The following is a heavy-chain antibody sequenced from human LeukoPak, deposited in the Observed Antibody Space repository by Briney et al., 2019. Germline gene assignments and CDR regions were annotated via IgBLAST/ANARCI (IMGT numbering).Heavy chain of an antibody. Sequence: SETLFLTCAVSGYSISTGYYWAWIRQPPGQGLEWITTIYYGGSTYYNPSLKSRVTISVDTSRNQFSLNLRSVTAADTAVYYCAIQSGATDYWGQGTLVTVSS. J-gene: IGHJ4*02. CDR1: GYSISTGYY. V-gene: IGHV4-38-2*01. CDR3: AIQSGATDY. CDR2: IYYGGST. D-gene: IGHD1-26*01.